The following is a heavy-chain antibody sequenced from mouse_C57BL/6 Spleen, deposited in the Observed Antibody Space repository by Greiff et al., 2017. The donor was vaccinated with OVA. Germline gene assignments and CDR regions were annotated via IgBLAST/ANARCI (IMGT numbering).Heavy chain of an antibody. D-gene: IGHD1-1*01. CDR2: IYPGDGDT. J-gene: IGHJ2*01. Sequence: VQLHQSGAELVKPGASVKISCKASGYAFSSYWMNWVKQRPGKGLEWIGQIYPGDGDTNYNGKVKGKATLNGDKSSSTAYMQISSLTSEDSAVYFCARDHYGSSPYFDYWGQGTTLTVSS. CDR1: GYAFSSYW. V-gene: IGHV1-80*01. CDR3: ARDHYGSSPYFDY.